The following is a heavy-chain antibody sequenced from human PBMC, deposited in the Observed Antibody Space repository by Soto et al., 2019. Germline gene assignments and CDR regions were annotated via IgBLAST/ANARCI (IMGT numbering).Heavy chain of an antibody. J-gene: IGHJ4*02. CDR2: ISYDGSNK. D-gene: IGHD4-4*01. CDR3: AAGVAVTGY. Sequence: QVQLVESGGGVVQPGRSLRLSCAASGFTFSSYAMHWVRQAPGKGLEWVAVISYDGSNKYYADSVKGRFTISRDNSKNPLYLQMNSLRAEDTAVYYCAAGVAVTGYWGQGTLVTVSS. CDR1: GFTFSSYA. V-gene: IGHV3-30-3*01.